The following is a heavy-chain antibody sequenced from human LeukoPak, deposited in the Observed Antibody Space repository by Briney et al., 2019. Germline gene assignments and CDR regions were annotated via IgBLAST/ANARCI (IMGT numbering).Heavy chain of an antibody. V-gene: IGHV1-8*03. CDR1: GYTFTSYD. J-gene: IGHJ6*03. D-gene: IGHD6-19*01. CDR2: MNPNSGNT. Sequence: ASVKVSCKASGYTFTSYDINWVRQAPGQGLEWMGWMNPNSGNTGYAQKFQGRVTITRNTSISTAYMELSSLRSEDTAVYYCARGYSPDSSGWRPLFSNYYYYYMDVWGKGTTVTVSS. CDR3: ARGYSPDSSGWRPLFSNYYYYYMDV.